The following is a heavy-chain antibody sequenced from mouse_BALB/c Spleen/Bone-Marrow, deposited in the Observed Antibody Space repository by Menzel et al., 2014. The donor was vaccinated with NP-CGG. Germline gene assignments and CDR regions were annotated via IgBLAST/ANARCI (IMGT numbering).Heavy chain of an antibody. Sequence: EVQLQQSGPGLVKPSQSLSLTCTVTGYSITSDYAWNWIRQFPGNELEWMGYISYSGSTSYNPSLKSRISITRDTSKNQFFLQLNSVTTEDTATYYCARGGARATGWFAYWGQGTLVTVSA. CDR3: ARGGARATGWFAY. CDR2: ISYSGST. D-gene: IGHD3-1*01. CDR1: GYSITSDYA. V-gene: IGHV3-2*02. J-gene: IGHJ3*01.